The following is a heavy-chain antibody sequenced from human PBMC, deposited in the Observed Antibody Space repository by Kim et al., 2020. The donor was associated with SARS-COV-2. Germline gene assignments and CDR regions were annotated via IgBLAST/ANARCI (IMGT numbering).Heavy chain of an antibody. CDR3: ARGRGGISMLGVVSTAAEYYCDY. CDR1: GGSFSDYS. J-gene: IGHJ4*02. CDR2: INHRGST. D-gene: IGHD3-22*01. V-gene: IGHV4-34*01. Sequence: SETLSLTCAVYGGSFSDYSWSWIRQPPGKGLEWIGEINHRGSTNYNPSLKSRVTISVDTSKNQFSLKLSSVTAADTAVYYCARGRGGISMLGVVSTAAEYYCDYWGRGTLVTVSS.